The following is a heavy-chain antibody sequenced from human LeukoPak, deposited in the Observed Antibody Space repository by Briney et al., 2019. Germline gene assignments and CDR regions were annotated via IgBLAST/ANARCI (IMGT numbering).Heavy chain of an antibody. D-gene: IGHD6-19*01. J-gene: IGHJ1*01. CDR2: INHSGST. Sequence: SETLSLTCTVSGGSISSSSYYWGWIRQPPGKGLEWIGEINHSGSTNYNPSLKSRVTISVDTSKNQFSLKLSSVTAADTAVYYCARGGYSSGWYGFSAEYFQHWGQGTLVTVSS. V-gene: IGHV4-39*07. CDR1: GGSISSSSYY. CDR3: ARGGYSSGWYGFSAEYFQH.